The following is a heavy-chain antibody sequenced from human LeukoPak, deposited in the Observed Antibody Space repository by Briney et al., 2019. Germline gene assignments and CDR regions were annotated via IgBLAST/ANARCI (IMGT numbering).Heavy chain of an antibody. CDR3: ARHGDCSSTSCYLFDY. CDR2: IYYSGST. D-gene: IGHD2-2*01. Sequence: SETLSLTCTVSGSSISSSSYYWGWIRQPPGKGLEWIGSIYYSGSTYYNPSLKSRVTISVDTSKNQFSLKLSSVTAADTAVYYCARHGDCSSTSCYLFDYWGQGTLVTVSS. V-gene: IGHV4-39*01. CDR1: GSSISSSSYY. J-gene: IGHJ4*02.